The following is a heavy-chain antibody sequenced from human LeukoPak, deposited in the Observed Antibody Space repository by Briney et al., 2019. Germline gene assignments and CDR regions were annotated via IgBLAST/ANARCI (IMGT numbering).Heavy chain of an antibody. CDR1: GFTFSSYA. J-gene: IGHJ5*02. D-gene: IGHD3-10*01. CDR3: ARDLGGPSWFDP. V-gene: IGHV3-64*01. Sequence: GGSLSLSCAASGFTFSSYAMHWVRQAPGKGLEYVSAISSNGGSTYYANSVKGRFTISRDNSKNTLYLQMGSLRAEDMAVYYCARDLGGPSWFDPWGQGTLVTVSS. CDR2: ISSNGGST.